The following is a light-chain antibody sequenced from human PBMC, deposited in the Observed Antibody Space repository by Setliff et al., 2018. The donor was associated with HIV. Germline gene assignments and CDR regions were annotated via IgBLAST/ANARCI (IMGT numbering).Light chain of an antibody. Sequence: QSVLTQPASVAGSPGQSITISCTGSSSDIGDYESVSWNQQHPGEVPKLMIYDVTKRPSGVSNRFSASTSGNTGSLTISGLQAEDEAHYYCCSYAGGYTWIFGGGTTVTV. CDR2: DVT. J-gene: IGLJ2*01. V-gene: IGLV2-23*02. CDR3: CSYAGGYTWI. CDR1: SSDIGDYES.